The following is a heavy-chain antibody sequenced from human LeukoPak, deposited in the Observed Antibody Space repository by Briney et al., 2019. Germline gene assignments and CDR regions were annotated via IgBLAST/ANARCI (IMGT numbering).Heavy chain of an antibody. Sequence: PGGSLRLSCAASGFTFSSYAMSWVRQAPGKGLEWVSAISGSGGSTYYADSVKGRFTISRDNSKNTLYLQMNSLRAEDTAVYYCAKAAYYDILTRAYFDYWGQGTLVTVSS. D-gene: IGHD3-9*01. CDR1: GFTFSSYA. V-gene: IGHV3-23*01. CDR2: ISGSGGST. J-gene: IGHJ4*02. CDR3: AKAAYYDILTRAYFDY.